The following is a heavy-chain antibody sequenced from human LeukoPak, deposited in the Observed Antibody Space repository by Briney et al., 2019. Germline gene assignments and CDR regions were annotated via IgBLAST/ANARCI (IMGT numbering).Heavy chain of an antibody. D-gene: IGHD4-17*01. V-gene: IGHV1-18*01. Sequence: GASVKVSCKASGYTFTKYGITWVRQAPGQGPEWAGWISAYNGHTESAQKFQGRVTMTTDTSTNTAYMELRSLRSDDTAVYYCARTGIDYGDYGLLDYWGQGSLVTVSS. CDR2: ISAYNGHT. CDR1: GYTFTKYG. CDR3: ARTGIDYGDYGLLDY. J-gene: IGHJ4*02.